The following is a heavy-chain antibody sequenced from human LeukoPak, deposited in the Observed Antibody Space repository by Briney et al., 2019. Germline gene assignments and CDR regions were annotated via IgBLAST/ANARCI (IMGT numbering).Heavy chain of an antibody. J-gene: IGHJ5*02. V-gene: IGHV3-21*01. Sequence: GGSLRLSCAGSGFTFSSYSMNWVRQAPGKGLEWVSSISSSSNYIYYADSVKGRFTISRDNAKNSLSLQMNSLRAEDTAVYYCARGTAAAAWFDPWGQGTLVTVSP. CDR3: ARGTAAAAWFDP. CDR1: GFTFSSYS. CDR2: ISSSSNYI. D-gene: IGHD6-13*01.